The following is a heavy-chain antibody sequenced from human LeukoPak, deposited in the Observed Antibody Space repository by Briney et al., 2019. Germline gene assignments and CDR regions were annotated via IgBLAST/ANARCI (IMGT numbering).Heavy chain of an antibody. J-gene: IGHJ4*02. V-gene: IGHV1-8*01. D-gene: IGHD3-16*01. CDR3: TRSGFGGGVHFDY. CDR2: MNPNSGDT. CDR1: GYTFTNYD. Sequence: ASVKVSCKASGYTFTNYDINWVRQAAGQGLEWMGWMNPNSGDTGYVEKFQSRVTMTRDTSMNTAYMELSSLRSEDTAVYYCTRSGFGGGVHFDYWGQGTPVTVSS.